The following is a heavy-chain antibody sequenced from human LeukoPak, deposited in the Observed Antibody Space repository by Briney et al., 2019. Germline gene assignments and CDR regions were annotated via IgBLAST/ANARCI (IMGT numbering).Heavy chain of an antibody. D-gene: IGHD2-2*01. Sequence: GGSLRLSCAASGFTFSSYAMSWVRQAPGKGLEWVSGISGSGGSKYYAESVKGRVTISRDNSKNTLYLQMNSLRAEDTAVYYCAKDYVSSSQGEYFQHWGQGTLVTVSS. J-gene: IGHJ1*01. V-gene: IGHV3-23*01. CDR2: ISGSGGSK. CDR3: AKDYVSSSQGEYFQH. CDR1: GFTFSSYA.